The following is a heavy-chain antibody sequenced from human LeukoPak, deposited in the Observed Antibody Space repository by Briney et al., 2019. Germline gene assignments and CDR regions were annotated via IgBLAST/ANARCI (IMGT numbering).Heavy chain of an antibody. CDR3: ARRPVCSSTSCYVLYFQH. J-gene: IGHJ1*01. CDR1: GFTFSSYS. V-gene: IGHV3-21*01. Sequence: GGSLRLSCAASGFTFSSYSMNWVRQAPGKGLEWVSSISSSSSYIYYADSVKGRFTISRDNAKNSLYLQMNSLRAEDTAVYYCARRPVCSSTSCYVLYFQHWGQGTLVTVSS. D-gene: IGHD2-2*01. CDR2: ISSSSSYI.